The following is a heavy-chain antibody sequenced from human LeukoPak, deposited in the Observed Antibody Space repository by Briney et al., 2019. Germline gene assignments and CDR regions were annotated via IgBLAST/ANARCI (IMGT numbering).Heavy chain of an antibody. V-gene: IGHV4-39*07. D-gene: IGHD2-2*01. Sequence: PSETLSLTCTVSGGSISSSSYYWGWIRQPPGKGLEWIGEINHSGSTNYNPSLKSRVTISVDTSKNQFSLKLSSVTAADTAVYYCARAGGRVVPAVTWDWFDPWGQGTLVTVSS. CDR3: ARAGGRVVPAVTWDWFDP. CDR2: INHSGST. CDR1: GGSISSSSYY. J-gene: IGHJ5*02.